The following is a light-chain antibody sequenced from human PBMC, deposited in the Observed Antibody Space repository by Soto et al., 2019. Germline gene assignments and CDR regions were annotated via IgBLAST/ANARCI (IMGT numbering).Light chain of an antibody. CDR1: DVGGKS. J-gene: IGLJ1*01. CDR3: QVWDNTTDHYI. CDR2: DAR. Sequence: SYELTQPPSVSVAPGQTATISCGGDDVGGKSVQWYQQKPGQAPVLVLYDARDRPSGIPERFSGSNSGNTATLTISWVEAGDEADFYCQVWDNTTDHYIFGSGTKVTLL. V-gene: IGLV3-21*02.